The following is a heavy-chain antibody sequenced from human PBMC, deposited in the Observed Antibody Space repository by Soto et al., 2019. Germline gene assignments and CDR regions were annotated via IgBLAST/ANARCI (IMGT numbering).Heavy chain of an antibody. J-gene: IGHJ6*02. CDR3: TGNYDFWSGADYYYYGMDV. CDR1: GFTFSGSA. D-gene: IGHD3-3*01. CDR2: IRSKANSYAT. Sequence: PGGSLRLSCAASGFTFSGSAMHWVRQASGKGLEWVGRIRSKANSYATAYAASVKGRFTISRDDSKNTAYLQMNSLKTEDTAVYYCTGNYDFWSGADYYYYGMDVWGQGTTVTVSS. V-gene: IGHV3-73*01.